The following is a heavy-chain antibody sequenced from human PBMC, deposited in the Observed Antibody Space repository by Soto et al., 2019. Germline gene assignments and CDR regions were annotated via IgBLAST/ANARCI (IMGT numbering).Heavy chain of an antibody. Sequence: PGESLKISCQGSGYSFTTYWISWVRQMPGKGLEWMGKIDPGDSSTNYSPSFRGHITISVDRSINTAHLQFSSLRSEDTAVYYCASPTLDRQQLVHGYYYYGMDVWGQGTTVTVSS. D-gene: IGHD6-13*01. CDR2: IDPGDSST. CDR3: ASPTLDRQQLVHGYYYYGMDV. CDR1: GYSFTTYW. J-gene: IGHJ6*02. V-gene: IGHV5-10-1*01.